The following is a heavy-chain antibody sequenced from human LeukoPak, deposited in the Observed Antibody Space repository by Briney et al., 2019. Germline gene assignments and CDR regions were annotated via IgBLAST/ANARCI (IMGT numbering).Heavy chain of an antibody. CDR2: MSSSSSYI. Sequence: GGSLRLSCAASGFTFSSYSMNWVCQAPGKGLEWVSSMSSSSSYIYYADSVKCPFTISRDNAKNSLSLQITSLRAEDTAVYYCARDREAVVAATYVSFHYYYGMDVWGQGTTVTVSS. D-gene: IGHD2-15*01. CDR3: ARDREAVVAATYVSFHYYYGMDV. CDR1: GFTFSSYS. V-gene: IGHV3-21*01. J-gene: IGHJ6*02.